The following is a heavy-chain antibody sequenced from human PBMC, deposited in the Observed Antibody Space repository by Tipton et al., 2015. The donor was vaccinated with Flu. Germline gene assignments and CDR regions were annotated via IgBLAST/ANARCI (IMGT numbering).Heavy chain of an antibody. CDR2: IYISGNT. J-gene: IGHJ4*02. D-gene: IGHD1-26*01. Sequence: TLSLTCNVFGDSFSSYYWSWIRQSAGKGLEWIGRIYISGNTNYNPSLKSRVSMSVDTSKNQFSLNLSSVTAADTAVYYCARDSAIVPSAIDYWGQGTLVTVSS. CDR3: ARDSAIVPSAIDY. CDR1: GDSFSSYY. V-gene: IGHV4-4*07.